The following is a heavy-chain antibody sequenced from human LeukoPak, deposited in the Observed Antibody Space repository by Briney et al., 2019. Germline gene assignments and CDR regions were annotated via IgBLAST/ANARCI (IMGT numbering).Heavy chain of an antibody. CDR2: IDPSDSYT. CDR3: ARQGREGYSYNDY. D-gene: IGHD5-18*01. Sequence: GESLKISCKGSGYSFTTYWITWVRQMPGKGLEWMGRIDPSDSYTNYSPSFQGHVTISADKSISTAYLQWSSLKASDTAMYYCARQGREGYSYNDYWGQGTLVTVSS. J-gene: IGHJ4*02. V-gene: IGHV5-10-1*01. CDR1: GYSFTTYW.